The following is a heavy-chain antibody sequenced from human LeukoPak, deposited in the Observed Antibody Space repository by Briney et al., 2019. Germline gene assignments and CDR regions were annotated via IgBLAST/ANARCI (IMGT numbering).Heavy chain of an antibody. CDR3: ARVSHSPIVGAAALFDY. V-gene: IGHV3-30*09. D-gene: IGHD1-26*01. Sequence: GGSLRLSCSASGFTFSSYAMHWVRQAPGKGLEWVAIISYDGSNKYYAESVKGRFAVSRDNSKNTLYLQVNSPRPEDTAVYYCARVSHSPIVGAAALFDYWGQGTLVTVSS. CDR2: ISYDGSNK. J-gene: IGHJ4*02. CDR1: GFTFSSYA.